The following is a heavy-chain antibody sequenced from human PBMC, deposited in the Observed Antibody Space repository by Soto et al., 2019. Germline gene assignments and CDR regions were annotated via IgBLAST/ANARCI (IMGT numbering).Heavy chain of an antibody. J-gene: IGHJ4*02. Sequence: PGGSLRLSCSASGFTFSIYAIHWVRQAPGKGLEYVSTISPNGDSTYYADSVKGRFAISRDNSKNTLYLQMSSLRAEDTAVYYCVKGEYYYASGAYYPFDYWGQGTPVT. D-gene: IGHD3-22*01. CDR2: ISPNGDST. V-gene: IGHV3-64D*06. CDR3: VKGEYYYASGAYYPFDY. CDR1: GFTFSIYA.